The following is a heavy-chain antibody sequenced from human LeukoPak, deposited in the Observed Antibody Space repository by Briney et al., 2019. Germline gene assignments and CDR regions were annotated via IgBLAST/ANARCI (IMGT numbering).Heavy chain of an antibody. Sequence: GGSLRLSCAASGFTFSSYEMNWVRQAPGKGLEWVAYISSSGSTIYYADSVKGRSTIYRDNAKNPLYLQMNSLRAEDTAVYYCARDGSSSWYMDYYYMDVWGKGTTVTVSS. J-gene: IGHJ6*03. V-gene: IGHV3-48*03. CDR1: GFTFSSYE. CDR3: ARDGSSSWYMDYYYMDV. D-gene: IGHD6-13*01. CDR2: ISSSGSTI.